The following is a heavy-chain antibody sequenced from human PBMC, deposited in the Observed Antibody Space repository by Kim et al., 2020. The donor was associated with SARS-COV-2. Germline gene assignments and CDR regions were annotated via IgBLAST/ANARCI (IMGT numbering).Heavy chain of an antibody. V-gene: IGHV3-23*01. J-gene: IGHJ4*02. CDR2: IGVGGDGI. CDR1: GVSFSNCA. Sequence: GGSLRLSCVVSGVSFSNCAMSWVRQAPGKGLEWVARIGVGGDGIVYADSVRGRFTISEDNSENTVYLQMNSLRADDTAVYFCAKAPARGSICEQWGQGTL. D-gene: IGHD3-10*01. CDR3: AKAPARGSICEQ.